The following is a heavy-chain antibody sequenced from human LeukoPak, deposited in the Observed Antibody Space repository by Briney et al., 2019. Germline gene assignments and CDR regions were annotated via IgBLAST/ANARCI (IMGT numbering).Heavy chain of an antibody. Sequence: GGSLRLSCAASGFIFRNYALTWVRQAPGRGLEWVSSISGVGPYYADSVKGRFSISRDNYKNTLYLHMTRLRAEDTAAYYCAQDARVSRGYYYDGQLEHWGQGTLVTVSS. D-gene: IGHD3-22*01. CDR3: AQDARVSRGYYYDGQLEH. CDR2: ISGVGP. V-gene: IGHV3-23*01. CDR1: GFIFRNYA. J-gene: IGHJ4*02.